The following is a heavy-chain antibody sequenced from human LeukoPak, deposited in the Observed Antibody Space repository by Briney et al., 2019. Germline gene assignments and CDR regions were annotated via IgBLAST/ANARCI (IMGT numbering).Heavy chain of an antibody. V-gene: IGHV3-23*01. Sequence: GGSLRLSCSASGFAFNNYAMTWVRQAPGKGLEWDSNINDNGGQRHYADSVKGRFTISRDNSKNTLFLQMDSLRAEDTAVYYCAKTQWKVGATDYFDYWGQGILVTVS. CDR3: AKTQWKVGATDYFDY. CDR1: GFAFNNYA. CDR2: INDNGGQR. D-gene: IGHD1-26*01. J-gene: IGHJ4*02.